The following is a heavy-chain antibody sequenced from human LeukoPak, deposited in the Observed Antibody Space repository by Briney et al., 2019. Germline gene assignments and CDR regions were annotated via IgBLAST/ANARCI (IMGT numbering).Heavy chain of an antibody. J-gene: IGHJ4*02. Sequence: PSETLSLTCAVSGGSISSGGYSWSWIRQPPGKGLEWIGYIYHSGSTYYNPSLKSRVTISVDRSKNQFSLKLSSVTAADTAVYYCARGCCSLDYWGQGTLVTVSS. CDR1: GGSISSGGYS. D-gene: IGHD2-15*01. CDR3: ARGCCSLDY. V-gene: IGHV4-30-2*01. CDR2: IYHSGST.